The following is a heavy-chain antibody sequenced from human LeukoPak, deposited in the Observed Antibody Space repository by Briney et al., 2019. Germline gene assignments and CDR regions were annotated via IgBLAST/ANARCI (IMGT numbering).Heavy chain of an antibody. CDR3: AKDRDYDFWSGYYY. D-gene: IGHD3-3*01. V-gene: IGHV3-23*01. J-gene: IGHJ4*02. CDR2: TGSGGST. Sequence: TGSGGSTYYAASVKGRFTISRDNSKNTLYLQMNGLRAEDTAVYYCAKDRDYDFWSGYYYWGQGTLVTVSS.